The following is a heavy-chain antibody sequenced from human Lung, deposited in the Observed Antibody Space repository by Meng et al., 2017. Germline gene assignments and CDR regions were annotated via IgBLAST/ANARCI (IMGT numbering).Heavy chain of an antibody. CDR1: GFTFSSYS. J-gene: IGHJ4*02. Sequence: ELVLVESGGGLVKPVEALRLSCAASGFTFSSYSMNWGRQAQGKGMEWVSDISSNSYYIYYAGSVKGRFTISRDNAKNSVYLQMNSLRAEDTAVYYCARGDTSMLDYWGQGTLVTVSS. D-gene: IGHD5-18*01. V-gene: IGHV3-21*01. CDR2: ISSNSYYI. CDR3: ARGDTSMLDY.